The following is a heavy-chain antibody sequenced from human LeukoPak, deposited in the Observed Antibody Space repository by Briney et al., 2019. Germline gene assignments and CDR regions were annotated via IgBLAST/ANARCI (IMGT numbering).Heavy chain of an antibody. J-gene: IGHJ3*02. CDR3: TTGPPYYDILTGYYLDAFDI. V-gene: IGHV3-15*01. D-gene: IGHD3-9*01. CDR2: IKSKTDGGTT. CDR1: GFTFSNAW. Sequence: GGSLRLSCAASGFTFSNAWMSWVRQAPGKGLEWVGRIKSKTDGGTTDYAAPVKGRFTISRDDSKNTLYLQMNSLKTEDTAVYYCTTGPPYYDILTGYYLDAFDIWGQGTMVTVSS.